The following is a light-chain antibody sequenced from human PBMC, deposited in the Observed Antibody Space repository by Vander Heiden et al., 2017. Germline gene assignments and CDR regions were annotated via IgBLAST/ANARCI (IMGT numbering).Light chain of an antibody. CDR3: CSYAGYSTFV. V-gene: IGLV2-23*02. CDR2: DIT. Sequence: HSALTQPASVSGSPGQSIPISCTGTSSDVGSYNLVSWYQQHPGKGPKLIIYDITKRPSGVSNRFSGSKSGNTASLAISGLQAEDEADYYCCSYAGYSTFVFGSGTKVTVL. CDR1: SSDVGSYNL. J-gene: IGLJ1*01.